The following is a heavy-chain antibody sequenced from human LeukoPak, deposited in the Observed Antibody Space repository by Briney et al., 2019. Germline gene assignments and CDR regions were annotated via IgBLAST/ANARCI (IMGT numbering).Heavy chain of an antibody. CDR3: VREGNELLSKNFDY. V-gene: IGHV1-2*02. CDR2: INPHSGGT. CDR1: GFTFTGYY. Sequence: ASVKVSCKASGFTFTGYYIHWVRQAPGRGLEWMGYINPHSGGTNSPQKFQGRVTMTTDTSISAAYMELSSLISDDTAMYYCVREGNELLSKNFDYWGQGTLVTVSS. D-gene: IGHD2-21*02. J-gene: IGHJ4*02.